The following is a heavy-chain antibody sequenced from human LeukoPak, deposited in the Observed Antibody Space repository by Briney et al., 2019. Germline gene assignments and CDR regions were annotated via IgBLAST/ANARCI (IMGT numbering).Heavy chain of an antibody. CDR3: AREYYCDSSGYFGYYYYGMDV. V-gene: IGHV4-34*01. Sequence: SETLSLTCAVYGGSFSGYYWSWIRQPPGKGLEWIGEINHSGSTNYNPSLKSRVTISVDTSKNQFSLKLSSVTAADTAVYYCAREYYCDSSGYFGYYYYGMDVWGQGTTVTVSS. D-gene: IGHD3-22*01. J-gene: IGHJ6*02. CDR1: GGSFSGYY. CDR2: INHSGST.